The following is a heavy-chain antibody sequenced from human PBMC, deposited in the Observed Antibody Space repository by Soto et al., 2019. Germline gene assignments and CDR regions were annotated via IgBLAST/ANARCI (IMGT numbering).Heavy chain of an antibody. CDR3: ARLFSFYDYIWGRVGYYMDV. CDR1: GYSFTSYW. CDR2: IYPGDSDT. J-gene: IGHJ6*03. V-gene: IGHV5-51*01. Sequence: PGESLKISCKGSGYSFTSYWIGWVRQMPGKGLEWMGIIYPGDSDTRYSPSFQGQVTISADKSISTAYLQWSSLKASDTAMYYCARLFSFYDYIWGRVGYYMDVWGKGTTVTVSS. D-gene: IGHD3-16*01.